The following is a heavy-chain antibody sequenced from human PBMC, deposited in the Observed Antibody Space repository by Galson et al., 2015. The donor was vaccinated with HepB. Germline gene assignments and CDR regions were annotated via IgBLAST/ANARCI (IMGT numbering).Heavy chain of an antibody. CDR1: GFTFSSYG. CDR2: ISYDGSNK. D-gene: IGHD2-2*01. J-gene: IGHJ4*02. CDR3: AKAEDIVVVPAAMLVDY. V-gene: IGHV3-30*18. Sequence: SLRLSCAASGFTFSSYGMHWVRQAPGKGLEWVAVISYDGSNKYYADSVKGRFTISRDNSKNTLYLQMNSLRAEDTAVYYCAKAEDIVVVPAAMLVDYWGQGTL.